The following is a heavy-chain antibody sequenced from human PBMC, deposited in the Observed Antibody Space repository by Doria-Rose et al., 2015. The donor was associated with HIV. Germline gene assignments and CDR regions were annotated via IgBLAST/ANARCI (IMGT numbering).Heavy chain of an antibody. D-gene: IGHD3-3*01. CDR1: GFSFESYA. CDR2: ISWDSGAK. J-gene: IGHJ6*03. Sequence: EVQLLESGGGLVQPGRSLRLSCVGSGFSFESYAMHWVRLAPGKGLEWVAGISWDSGAKGNADSVEGRFTISRDNAKKSVYLEMRSLRPEDTAFYYCAKAPIIGPKYYFYMDVWGKGTPVTVSS. CDR3: AKAPIIGPKYYFYMDV. V-gene: IGHV3-9*01.